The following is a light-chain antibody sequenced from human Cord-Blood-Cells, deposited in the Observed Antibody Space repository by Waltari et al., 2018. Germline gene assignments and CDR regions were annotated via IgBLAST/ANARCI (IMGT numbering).Light chain of an antibody. CDR2: AAS. J-gene: IGKJ3*01. V-gene: IGKV1-39*01. CDR1: QSISSY. Sequence: DIQMTQSPSSLSASVGDRVTITCRASQSISSYLNWYQQKPGKAPKLRIYAASSLQSGVPSRFSGSGSVTDFTLTISSLQPEDFATYYCQQSYSTPFTFGPGTKVDIK. CDR3: QQSYSTPFT.